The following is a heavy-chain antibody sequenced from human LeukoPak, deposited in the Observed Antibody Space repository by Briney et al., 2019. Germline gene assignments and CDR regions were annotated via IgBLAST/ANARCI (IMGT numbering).Heavy chain of an antibody. Sequence: KLSCRASGGTFTRYTISWVRQAPGHGLEWMGGIISIFGTANYARKFQGRVTITADESTNTAYMELSSLRSEDTAVYYWARLGAAGTRYYYMDVWGKGTTVTISS. CDR3: ARLGAAGTRYYYMDV. V-gene: IGHV1-69*01. CDR2: IISIFGTA. J-gene: IGHJ6*03. CDR1: GGTFTRYT. D-gene: IGHD6-13*01.